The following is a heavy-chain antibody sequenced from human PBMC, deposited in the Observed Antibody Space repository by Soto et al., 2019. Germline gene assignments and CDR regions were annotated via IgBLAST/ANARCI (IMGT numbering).Heavy chain of an antibody. V-gene: IGHV4-31*03. CDR3: ARHTSREVAATFDY. Sequence: ASETLSLTCTVSGGSISSGGYYWSWIRQHPGKGLEWIGYIYYSGSTYYNPSLKSRVTISVDTSKNQFSLKLSSVTAADTAVYYCARHTSREVAATFDYWGQGTLVTVSS. CDR1: GGSISSGGYY. D-gene: IGHD2-15*01. J-gene: IGHJ4*02. CDR2: IYYSGST.